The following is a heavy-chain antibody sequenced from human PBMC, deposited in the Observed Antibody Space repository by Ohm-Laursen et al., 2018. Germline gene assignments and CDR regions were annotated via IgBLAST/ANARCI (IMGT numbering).Heavy chain of an antibody. CDR2: IDPTGGST. J-gene: IGHJ3*02. D-gene: IGHD1-26*01. CDR1: GYTFTSFG. CDR3: ASQVEGSIDAFDI. Sequence: ASVKVSCKASGYTFTSFGISWVRQAPGQGLEWMGIIDPTGGSTTYAQNFQGRVTITADKSTSTAYMELSSLRSEDTAVYYCASQVEGSIDAFDIWGQGTMVTVSS. V-gene: IGHV1-46*01.